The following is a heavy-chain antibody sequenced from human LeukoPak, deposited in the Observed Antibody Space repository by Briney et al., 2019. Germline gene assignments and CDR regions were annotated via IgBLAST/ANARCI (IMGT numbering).Heavy chain of an antibody. CDR1: GVTFNNYA. V-gene: IGHV3-23*01. D-gene: IGHD6-13*01. CDR3: ATRPPKSRSWYRGHFDC. Sequence: GGSRRLSCAASGVTFNNYAMSWVRQAPGKGLEWVSAISGTGGSTYYADSVKGRFTISRDNSKNTLYLQMNSLRAEDTAVYYCATRPPKSRSWYRGHFDCWGQGTLVTVSS. J-gene: IGHJ4*02. CDR2: ISGTGGST.